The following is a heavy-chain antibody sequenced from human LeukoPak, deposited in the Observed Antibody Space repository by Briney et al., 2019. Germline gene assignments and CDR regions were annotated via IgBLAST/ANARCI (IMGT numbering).Heavy chain of an antibody. D-gene: IGHD3-9*01. CDR1: GGSISSYY. J-gene: IGHJ5*02. Sequence: SETLSLTCTVSGGSISSYYWSWIRQPPGKGLEWVGDIYYSGSTNYNPSLKSRVNISVDTTKNQFTLKLSSVTAADTAVYYWARTGNFGWFGARPSWFDPWGQGTLATVSS. CDR2: IYYSGST. V-gene: IGHV4-59*01. CDR3: ARTGNFGWFGARPSWFDP.